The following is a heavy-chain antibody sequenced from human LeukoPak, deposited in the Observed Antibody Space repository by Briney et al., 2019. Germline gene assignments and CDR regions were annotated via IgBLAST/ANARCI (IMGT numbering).Heavy chain of an antibody. J-gene: IGHJ6*02. V-gene: IGHV3-7*01. D-gene: IGHD3-10*01. Sequence: GGSLRPSCAASGFTFSDFGMNWVRQAPGKGLEWVAFIKGDETEKHYVDSLKGRFTISRDNAENSLSLQMNSLTVEDTAVYFCARGRFFYGWGIDVWGQGTTVIVSS. CDR3: ARGRFFYGWGIDV. CDR2: IKGDETEK. CDR1: GFTFSDFG.